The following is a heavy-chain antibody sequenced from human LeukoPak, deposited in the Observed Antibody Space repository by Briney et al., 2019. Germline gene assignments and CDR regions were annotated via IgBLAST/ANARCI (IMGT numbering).Heavy chain of an antibody. CDR2: INYSGST. J-gene: IGHJ4*02. CDR1: GGSISSYY. V-gene: IGHV4-59*12. CDR3: ASGGVAGRWPLDY. Sequence: SETLSLTCIISGGSISSYYWSWIRQPPGKGLEWIGYINYSGSTKYNASLKSRVTISVDTSKNQFSLKLSSVTAADTAVYYCASGGVAGRWPLDYWGQGTLVTVSS. D-gene: IGHD6-19*01.